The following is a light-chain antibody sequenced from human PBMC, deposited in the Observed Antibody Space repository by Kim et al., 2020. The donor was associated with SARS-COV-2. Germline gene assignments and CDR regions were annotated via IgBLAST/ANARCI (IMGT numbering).Light chain of an antibody. Sequence: VAPGQRATLSCRASQSVSSNLAWYQQKPGQAPRLLIYGASTRATGIPARFSGSGSGTEFTLTISSLQSEDFAVYYCPQYNNWPPSFGQGTKVDIK. CDR3: PQYNNWPPS. CDR1: QSVSSN. J-gene: IGKJ1*01. CDR2: GAS. V-gene: IGKV3-15*01.